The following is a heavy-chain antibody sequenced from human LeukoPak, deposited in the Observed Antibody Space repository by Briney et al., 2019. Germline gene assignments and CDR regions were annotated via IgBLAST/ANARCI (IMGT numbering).Heavy chain of an antibody. CDR2: IIPIFGTT. CDR3: ASGGITTSWLDP. CDR1: GGSFSYYS. V-gene: IGHV1-69*06. D-gene: IGHD1/OR15-1a*01. Sequence: GASVNVSCKASGGSFSYYSITWVRQAPGQGLEWMGGIIPIFGTTNYAQKFQGRVTITADKSTSTAYMEMSSLRSEDTAVYYCASGGITTSWLDPWGQGTLVTVSS. J-gene: IGHJ5*02.